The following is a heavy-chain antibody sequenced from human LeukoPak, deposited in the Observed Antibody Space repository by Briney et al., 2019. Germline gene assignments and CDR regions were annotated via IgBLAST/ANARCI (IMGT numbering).Heavy chain of an antibody. CDR1: GFTFSTYS. Sequence: PGGSLRLSCAASGFTFSTYSMSWVRQAPGKGLEWVGNIYKDGSVKNYVDSVKGRFTISRDNTKNSLYLEMNNLGVEDTAIYYCATSFDSSGNDWGRGTLVTVSS. CDR2: IYKDGSVK. V-gene: IGHV3-7*01. J-gene: IGHJ4*02. CDR3: ATSFDSSGND. D-gene: IGHD4-23*01.